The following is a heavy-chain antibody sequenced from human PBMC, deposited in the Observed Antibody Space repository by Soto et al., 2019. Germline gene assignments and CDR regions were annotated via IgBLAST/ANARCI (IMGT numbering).Heavy chain of an antibody. CDR3: ARDESSGGYWGPLDY. Sequence: QMQLVQSGTEVKKPGSSVRVSCKASGGTFSGNAITWVRQAPGQGLEGMGGIIPVLHRPTYAQKFQDRLTITADASTTTAYMVLSTLRPEDTALYYCARDESSGGYWGPLDYWGQGTLVAVSS. J-gene: IGHJ4*02. V-gene: IGHV1-69*01. D-gene: IGHD1-26*01. CDR2: IIPVLHRP. CDR1: GGTFSGNA.